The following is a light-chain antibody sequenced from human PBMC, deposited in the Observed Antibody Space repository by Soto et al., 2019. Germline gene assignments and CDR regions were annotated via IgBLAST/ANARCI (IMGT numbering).Light chain of an antibody. CDR1: SSDVGAYNY. CDR3: SSYTSSSTVV. Sequence: SALTQPASVSGSPGQSITISCTGTSSDVGAYNYVSWYQQHPGKAPKLIISEVSNRPSGVSNCFSGSKSGNTASLTISGLQAEDGADYYCSSYTSSSTVVFGGGTKLTVL. CDR2: EVS. V-gene: IGLV2-14*01. J-gene: IGLJ2*01.